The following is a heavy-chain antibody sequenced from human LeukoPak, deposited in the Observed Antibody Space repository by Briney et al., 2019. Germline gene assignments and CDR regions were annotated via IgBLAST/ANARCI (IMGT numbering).Heavy chain of an antibody. D-gene: IGHD6-19*01. CDR3: ARQGYSNGWSYMDV. J-gene: IGHJ6*04. V-gene: IGHV4-4*07. CDR1: GASPSGYF. CDR2: VYISGNT. Sequence: SETLSLICTVSGASPSGYFWTWIRQPAGKGLEWIGRVYISGNTNYNPSLKSRVTMSVDTSNNQFSLKMRSVTAADTAVYYCARQGYSNGWSYMDVWGKGTTVTVSS.